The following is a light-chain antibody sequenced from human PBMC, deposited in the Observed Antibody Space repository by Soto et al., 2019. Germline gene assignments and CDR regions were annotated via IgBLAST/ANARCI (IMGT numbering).Light chain of an antibody. CDR3: QKYNSAPRA. J-gene: IGKJ1*01. CDR2: AAS. CDR1: QGISNF. Sequence: DIQMTQSPSSLSASVGDRVTITCRASQGISNFLAWYQQKPGKVPKLLIYAASTLQSGVPSRFSGSGSGTDFNLTISSLQTKDVATYYCQKYNSAPRAFGQGTKVEIK. V-gene: IGKV1-27*01.